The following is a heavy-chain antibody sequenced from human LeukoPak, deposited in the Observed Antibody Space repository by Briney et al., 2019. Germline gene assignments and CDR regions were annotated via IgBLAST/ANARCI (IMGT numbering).Heavy chain of an antibody. V-gene: IGHV4-34*01. Sequence: SETLSLTCAVYGGSFSGYYWSWIRQPPGKGLEWIGEINHSGSTNYNPSLKSRVTISVDMSKNQFSLKLSSVTAADTAVYYCARGRGPRGGYFDYWGQGTLVTVSS. J-gene: IGHJ4*02. CDR1: GGSFSGYY. CDR3: ARGRGPRGGYFDY. CDR2: INHSGST. D-gene: IGHD3-10*01.